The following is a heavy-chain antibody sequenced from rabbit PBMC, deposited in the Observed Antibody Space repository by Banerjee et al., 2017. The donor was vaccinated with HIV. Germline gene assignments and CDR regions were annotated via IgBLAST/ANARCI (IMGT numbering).Heavy chain of an antibody. Sequence: QSLEESGGDLVKPGASLTLTCTASGFTFSSYWMCWVRQAPGKGLEWIACIYAGSSGSTYYASWAKGRFTISKTSSTTVTLQMTSLTAADTATYFCARAGNAVSASGTIFSLWGPGTLVTVS. D-gene: IGHD6-1*01. CDR3: ARAGNAVSASGTIFSL. CDR1: GFTFSSYW. V-gene: IGHV1S40*01. CDR2: IYAGSSGST. J-gene: IGHJ4*01.